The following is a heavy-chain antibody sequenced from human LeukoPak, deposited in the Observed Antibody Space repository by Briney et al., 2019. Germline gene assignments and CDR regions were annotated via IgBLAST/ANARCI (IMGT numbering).Heavy chain of an antibody. V-gene: IGHV3-7*01. D-gene: IGHD1-1*01. CDR3: AREDGTFDY. CDR2: IRPDGDR. Sequence: GGSLRPSCAASGFNFSSYWMNWVRQAPGKGLEWVANIRPDGDRHHMDSVKGRFTISRDNAKNSLSLQMNSLRAEDTAVYYCAREDGTFDYWGQGALVTVST. CDR1: GFNFSSYW. J-gene: IGHJ4*02.